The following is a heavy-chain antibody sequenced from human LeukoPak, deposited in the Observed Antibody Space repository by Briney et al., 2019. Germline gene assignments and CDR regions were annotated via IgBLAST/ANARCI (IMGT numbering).Heavy chain of an antibody. Sequence: GGSLRLSCAASGFSFSTYWMSWVRQAPGKGLEWVAIIKQDGSEKYYVDSVKGRFTISRDNAKNSLYLQMNSLRAEDTAVYYCARGVLGYYYYMDVWGKGTTVTISS. CDR1: GFSFSTYW. CDR3: ARGVLGYYYYMDV. J-gene: IGHJ6*03. V-gene: IGHV3-7*01. CDR2: IKQDGSEK.